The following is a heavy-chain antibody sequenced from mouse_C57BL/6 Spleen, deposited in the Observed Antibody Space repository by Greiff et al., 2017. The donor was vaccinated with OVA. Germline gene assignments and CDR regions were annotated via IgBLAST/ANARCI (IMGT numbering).Heavy chain of an antibody. CDR1: GYTFTSYW. Sequence: VQLQQPGAELVKPGASVKLSCKASGYTFTSYWMQWVKQRPGQGLEWIGEIDPSDSYTNYNQKFKGKATLTVDTSSSTAYMQLSSLTSEDSAVYYCARSSYDYFDYWGQGTTLTVSS. V-gene: IGHV1-50*01. D-gene: IGHD1-1*01. J-gene: IGHJ2*01. CDR3: ARSSYDYFDY. CDR2: IDPSDSYT.